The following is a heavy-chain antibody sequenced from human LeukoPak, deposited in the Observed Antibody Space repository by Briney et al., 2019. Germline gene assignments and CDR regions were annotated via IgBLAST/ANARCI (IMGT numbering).Heavy chain of an antibody. CDR1: GGSFSGYF. V-gene: IGHV4-34*01. Sequence: PSETLSLTCAVYGGSFSGYFWSWIRQPPGKGLEWIGEINHSGSTNYNPSLKSRVTIPVDTPKNQFSLKLSSVTAADTAVYYCARGPDFWSGYYNYYYYYMDVWGKGTTVTVSS. CDR3: ARGPDFWSGYYNYYYYYMDV. CDR2: INHSGST. D-gene: IGHD3-3*01. J-gene: IGHJ6*03.